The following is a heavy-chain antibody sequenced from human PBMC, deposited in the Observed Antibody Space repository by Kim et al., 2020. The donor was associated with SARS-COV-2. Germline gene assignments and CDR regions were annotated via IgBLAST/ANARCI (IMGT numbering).Heavy chain of an antibody. J-gene: IGHJ4*01. CDR1: GGSIISYY. V-gene: IGHV4-59*01. CDR3: ARGPNRHYFDY. Sequence: SETLSLTCTVSGGSIISYYWSWIRQPPGKGLERIGHIYYSWSTNYNPSLNRRGTITVDTSKNQFSLDLSPVTAADTAVYYCARGPNRHYFDYWGHGTLGT. CDR2: IYYSWST.